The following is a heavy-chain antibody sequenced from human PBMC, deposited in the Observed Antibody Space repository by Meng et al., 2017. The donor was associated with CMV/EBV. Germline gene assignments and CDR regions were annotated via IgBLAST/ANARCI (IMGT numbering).Heavy chain of an antibody. Sequence: GGSLRLSCAASGFTFSSYGMHWVRQAPGKGLEWVAVIWYDGSNKYYADSVKGRFTISRDNSKNTLYLQMNSLRAEDTAVYYCAKSGLVTAARPRGYSDPIYYYYGMDVWGQGTTVTVSS. CDR3: AKSGLVTAARPRGYSDPIYYYYGMDV. D-gene: IGHD2-2*01. V-gene: IGHV3-33*06. CDR2: IWYDGSNK. J-gene: IGHJ6*02. CDR1: GFTFSSYG.